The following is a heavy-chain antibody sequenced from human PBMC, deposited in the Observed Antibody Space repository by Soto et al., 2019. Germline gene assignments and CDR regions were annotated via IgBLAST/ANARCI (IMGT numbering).Heavy chain of an antibody. D-gene: IGHD6-13*01. Sequence: QVQLQQWGAGLLKPSETLSLTCAVYGGCFSGYYWSWIRQPPGKGLEWIGEINHSDSTKYNPSLKRRVTISEDTSKNQLSLKLSSVTAADTAVYYCARLYGSRWPSDYWGQGTLVTVSS. CDR1: GGCFSGYY. J-gene: IGHJ4*02. CDR3: ARLYGSRWPSDY. CDR2: INHSDST. V-gene: IGHV4-34*01.